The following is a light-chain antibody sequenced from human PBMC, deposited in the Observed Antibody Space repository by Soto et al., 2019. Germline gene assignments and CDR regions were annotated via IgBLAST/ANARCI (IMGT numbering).Light chain of an antibody. CDR1: NIGSKS. Sequence: SYELTQPPSVSVAPGQTAMITCGGNNIGSKSVHWYQQKPGQAPVLVVYDDIDRPSGIPERFSGSNSGNTATLTISRVEAGDEADYYCQVWDSSSDHSGVFGGGTKLTVL. CDR3: QVWDSSSDHSGV. CDR2: DDI. J-gene: IGLJ3*02. V-gene: IGLV3-21*02.